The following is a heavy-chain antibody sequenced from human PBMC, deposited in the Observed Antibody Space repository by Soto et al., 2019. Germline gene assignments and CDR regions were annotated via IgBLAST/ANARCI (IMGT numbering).Heavy chain of an antibody. V-gene: IGHV1-18*01. CDR3: ARDAGGGSYLAY. D-gene: IGHD1-26*01. CDR2: ISPFNGHT. CDR1: GYTFTNYV. Sequence: QVPLVQSGGEVKRPGASVKVSCKPSGYTFTNYVIDWVRQAPGQGLEWMGWISPFNGHTKYAQKFQGRVTLTTDPSTSTAYMELTSLRFDDTAVYYCARDAGGGSYLAYWGQGTLVTVSS. J-gene: IGHJ4*02.